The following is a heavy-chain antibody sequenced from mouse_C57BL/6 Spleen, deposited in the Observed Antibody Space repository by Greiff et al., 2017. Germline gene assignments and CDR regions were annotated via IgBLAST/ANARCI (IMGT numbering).Heavy chain of an antibody. CDR1: GYTFTSYG. CDR2: IYPRSGNT. Sequence: QVQLQQSGAELARPGASVKLSCKASGYTFTSYGISWVKQRTGQGLEWIGEIYPRSGNTYYNEKFKGKATLTADKSSSTAYMELRSLTSEDSAVYFCARCDGYYLYAMDYWGQGTSVTVSS. J-gene: IGHJ4*01. D-gene: IGHD2-3*01. V-gene: IGHV1-81*01. CDR3: ARCDGYYLYAMDY.